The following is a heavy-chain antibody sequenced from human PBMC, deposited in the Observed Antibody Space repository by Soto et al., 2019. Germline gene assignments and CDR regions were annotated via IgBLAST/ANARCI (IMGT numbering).Heavy chain of an antibody. CDR1: GYSFTNYW. V-gene: IGHV5-51*01. CDR3: ARHHRTEFYYYGMDV. Sequence: GESLKISCKGSGYSFTNYWIGWVRQMPGKDLEWIGIIYPEDSETRYSPSFQGLVTISVDKSISTAYLQWNSLQASDTATYYCARHHRTEFYYYGMDVWGQGTTVTVSS. J-gene: IGHJ6*02. CDR2: IYPEDSET.